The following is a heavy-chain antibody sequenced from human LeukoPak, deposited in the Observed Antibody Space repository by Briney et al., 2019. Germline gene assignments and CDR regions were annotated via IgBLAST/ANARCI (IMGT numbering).Heavy chain of an antibody. D-gene: IGHD5-18*01. J-gene: IGHJ4*02. Sequence: SETLSLTCTVSGGSIRSTSYYWGWIRQSPGKGLEWIGSIYYSGITSYNPSLKSRVTISLDTSKNQFSLNLTSVTAADTAMYYCARLLGYSYGEIDYWGQGTLVTVSS. CDR2: IYYSGIT. CDR1: GGSIRSTSYY. V-gene: IGHV4-39*07. CDR3: ARLLGYSYGEIDY.